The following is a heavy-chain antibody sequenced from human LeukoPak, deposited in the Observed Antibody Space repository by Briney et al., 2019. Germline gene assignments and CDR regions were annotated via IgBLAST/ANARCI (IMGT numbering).Heavy chain of an antibody. Sequence: AASVKVSCKASGYTFTSYGISWVRQAPGQGLEWMGWISAYNGNTNYAQKLQGRVTMTTDTSTSTAYMELRSLRSDDTAVYYCARDRTGYSGYDSASGFFDYWGQGTLVTVSS. D-gene: IGHD5-12*01. CDR3: ARDRTGYSGYDSASGFFDY. V-gene: IGHV1-18*01. CDR1: GYTFTSYG. CDR2: ISAYNGNT. J-gene: IGHJ4*02.